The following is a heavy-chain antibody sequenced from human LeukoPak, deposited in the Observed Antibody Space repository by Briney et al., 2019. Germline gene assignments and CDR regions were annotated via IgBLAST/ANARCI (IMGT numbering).Heavy chain of an antibody. CDR2: IWYDGSNK. J-gene: IGHJ4*02. V-gene: IGHV3-33*01. D-gene: IGHD1-7*01. Sequence: GGSLRLSCAASGFTFSSYGMHWVRQAPGKGLEWVAVIWYDGSNKYYADSVKGRFTISRDNSKNTIYLQMDSLRAEDTAIYYCARDYWWNYDYWGQGTLVTVSS. CDR3: ARDYWWNYDY. CDR1: GFTFSSYG.